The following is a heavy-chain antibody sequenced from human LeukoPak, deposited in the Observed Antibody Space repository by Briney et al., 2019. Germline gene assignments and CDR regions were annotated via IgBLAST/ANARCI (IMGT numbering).Heavy chain of an antibody. Sequence: PSETLSLTCTVSGGSISSSSYYWGWIRQPPGKGLEWIGSIYYSGSTYYNPSLKSRVTISVDTSKNQFSLKLSSVTAADTAVYYCARAPYGDWGGYFDYWGQGTLVTVSS. V-gene: IGHV4-39*07. D-gene: IGHD4-17*01. CDR3: ARAPYGDWGGYFDY. J-gene: IGHJ4*02. CDR2: IYYSGST. CDR1: GGSISSSSYY.